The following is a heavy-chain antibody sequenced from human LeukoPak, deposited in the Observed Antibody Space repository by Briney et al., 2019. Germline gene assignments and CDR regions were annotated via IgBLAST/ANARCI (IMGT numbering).Heavy chain of an antibody. CDR1: GFTFSSYG. CDR2: ISYDGSNK. V-gene: IGHV3-30*18. J-gene: IGHJ4*02. Sequence: PGGSLRLSCAASGFTFSSYGMHWVRQAPGKGLQWVAVISYDGSNKYYADSVKGRFTISRDNSKNTLYLQMNSLRAEDTALYYCAKDQLAVAGLDYWGQGTLVTVSS. D-gene: IGHD6-19*01. CDR3: AKDQLAVAGLDY.